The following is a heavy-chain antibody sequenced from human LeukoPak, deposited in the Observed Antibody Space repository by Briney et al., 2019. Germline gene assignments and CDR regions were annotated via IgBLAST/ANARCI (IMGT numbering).Heavy chain of an antibody. Sequence: SETLSLTCTVSGGSISSYYWSWIRQPPGKGLEWIGYIHYSATTNYNPSLKSRVTMSVDTSKNQFSLRLSSVTAADTAMYYCASQLYNWFDPWGQGTLVTVSS. CDR2: IHYSATT. CDR3: ASQLYNWFDP. V-gene: IGHV4-59*08. CDR1: GGSISSYY. J-gene: IGHJ5*02.